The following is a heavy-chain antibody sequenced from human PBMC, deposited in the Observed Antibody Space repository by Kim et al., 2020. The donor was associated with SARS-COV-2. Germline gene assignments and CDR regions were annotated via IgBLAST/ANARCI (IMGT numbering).Heavy chain of an antibody. CDR3: ARDLRLLWFGEPKNAGHYYYYGMDV. J-gene: IGHJ6*02. V-gene: IGHV3-21*01. D-gene: IGHD3-10*01. CDR2: ISSSSSYI. CDR1: GFTFSSYS. Sequence: GGSLRLSCAASGFTFSSYSMNWVRQAPGKGLEWVSSISSSSSYIYYADSVKGRFTISRDNAKNSLYLQMNSLRAEDTAVYYCARDLRLLWFGEPKNAGHYYYYGMDVWGQGTTVTVSS.